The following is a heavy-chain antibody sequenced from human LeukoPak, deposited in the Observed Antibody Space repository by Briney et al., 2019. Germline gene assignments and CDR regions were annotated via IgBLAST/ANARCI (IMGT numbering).Heavy chain of an antibody. D-gene: IGHD6-19*01. J-gene: IGHJ4*02. CDR1: GYTFTGYY. CDR3: ARSRTAVAGFDY. CDR2: INPNSGGK. Sequence: VASVKVSCKASGYTFTGYYMHWVRQAPGQGLEWMGRINPNSGGKNYAQKFQGRVTMTRDTSISTAYMELSRLRSDDTAVYYCARSRTAVAGFDYWGQGTLVTVSS. V-gene: IGHV1-2*06.